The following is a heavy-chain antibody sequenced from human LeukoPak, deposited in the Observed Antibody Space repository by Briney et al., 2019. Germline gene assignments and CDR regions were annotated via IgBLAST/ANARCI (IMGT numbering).Heavy chain of an antibody. J-gene: IGHJ6*02. CDR2: IVVGSGNT. Sequence: GTSVKVSCKASGFTFTSSAMQWVRQARGQRLEWIGWIVVGSGNTNYAQKFQERVTITRDMSTSTAYMELSSLRSEDTAVYYCAAVFGRAADYYYYYYGMDVWGQGTTVTVSS. CDR3: AAVFGRAADYYYYYYGMDV. V-gene: IGHV1-58*02. D-gene: IGHD2-15*01. CDR1: GFTFTSSA.